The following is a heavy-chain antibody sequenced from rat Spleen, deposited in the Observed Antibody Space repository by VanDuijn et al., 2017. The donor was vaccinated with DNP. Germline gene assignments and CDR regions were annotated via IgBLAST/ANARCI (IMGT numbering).Heavy chain of an antibody. V-gene: IGHV5-58*01. Sequence: EVQLVESGGDLVQPGRSLKLSCVASGFTIKSYWMTWIRQVPGKGLEWVASITSNGDNTYYPDSVKGRFTISRDNAENTVHLQMNSLRSEDTATYYCASWAPIAPISTANYWGQGVMVTVSS. D-gene: IGHD1-2*01. CDR3: ASWAPIAPISTANY. CDR2: ITSNGDNT. CDR1: GFTIKSYW. J-gene: IGHJ2*01.